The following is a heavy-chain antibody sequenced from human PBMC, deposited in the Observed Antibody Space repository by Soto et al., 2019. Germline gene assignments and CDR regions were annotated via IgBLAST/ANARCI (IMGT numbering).Heavy chain of an antibody. CDR3: ARCEMATITYAPLDY. V-gene: IGHV3-30-3*01. Sequence: QVQLVESGGGVVQPWMSLRLSCSASGFTFSSYAMHWVRQAPGKGLEWVAVISYDGSNKYYADSVKGRFTISRDNSKNTLYLQMNSLRAEDTAVYYCARCEMATITYAPLDYWGQGTLVTVSS. J-gene: IGHJ4*02. CDR1: GFTFSSYA. D-gene: IGHD5-12*01. CDR2: ISYDGSNK.